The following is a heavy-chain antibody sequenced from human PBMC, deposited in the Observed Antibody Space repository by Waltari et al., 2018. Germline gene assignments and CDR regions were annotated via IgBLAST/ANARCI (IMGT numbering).Heavy chain of an antibody. CDR3: ARGGVSIVAPEIDY. V-gene: IGHV1-69*10. D-gene: IGHD5-12*01. Sequence: QVQLVQSGAAVMKPGSSVKVSCKASRGTFSSDAISWVRKAPGQGLEWMGGIIPILGIANYEQKFQGRVTITADKSTSTAYMELSSLRSEDTAVYYCARGGVSIVAPEIDYWGQGTLVTVSS. CDR1: RGTFSSDA. CDR2: IIPILGIA. J-gene: IGHJ4*02.